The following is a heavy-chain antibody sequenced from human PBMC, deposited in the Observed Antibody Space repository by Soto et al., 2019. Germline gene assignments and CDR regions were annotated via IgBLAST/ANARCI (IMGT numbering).Heavy chain of an antibody. CDR2: IYYSGST. D-gene: IGHD6-6*01. CDR1: GGSISSGGYY. V-gene: IGHV4-31*03. Sequence: QVQLQESGPGLVKPSQTLSLTCTVSGGSISSGGYYWSWIRQHPGKGLEWIGYIYYSGSTYYNPSLKSRVTRSVDTSKNQFSLKLSSVTAADTAVYYCARGFIAARNYYYGMDVWGQGTTVTVSS. J-gene: IGHJ6*02. CDR3: ARGFIAARNYYYGMDV.